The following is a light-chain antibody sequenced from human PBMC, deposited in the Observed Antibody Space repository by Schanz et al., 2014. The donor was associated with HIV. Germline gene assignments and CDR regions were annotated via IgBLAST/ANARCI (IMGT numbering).Light chain of an antibody. J-gene: IGLJ3*02. CDR1: SGSIGSYF. CDR3: QSYDIPNPRV. Sequence: NFMLTQPHSVSESPGKTVTISCTRSSGSIGSYFVQWYQQRPGSAPSIVIYENNQRHSGVPDRFSGSIDSSSNSASLTISXXAAEDEADYYCQSYDIPNPRVFGGGTKLTVL. CDR2: ENN. V-gene: IGLV6-57*04.